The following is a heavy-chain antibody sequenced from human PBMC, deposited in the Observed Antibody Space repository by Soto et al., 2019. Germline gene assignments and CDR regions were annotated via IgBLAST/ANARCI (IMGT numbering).Heavy chain of an antibody. D-gene: IGHD2-15*01. V-gene: IGHV3-13*05. J-gene: IGHJ6*02. CDR1: GFTLSAYD. Sequence: LRLSCAAPGFTLSAYDMHWVRQAEGKGLEWVSALGAADDPYYLVSVKGRFTISRENAKNSLYLQMNNLRAGDTAVYYCARAYSGRLPRRADYYYAMDVWGQGTTVTVSS. CDR2: LGAADDP. CDR3: ARAYSGRLPRRADYYYAMDV.